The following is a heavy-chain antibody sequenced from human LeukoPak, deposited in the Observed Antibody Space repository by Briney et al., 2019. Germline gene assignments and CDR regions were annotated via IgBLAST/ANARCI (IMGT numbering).Heavy chain of an antibody. CDR3: ATPRGTVATGAVY. D-gene: IGHD4-23*01. CDR2: ISGSGDTT. J-gene: IGHJ4*02. Sequence: PGGSLRPSCVVSGFTFRSYAMNWVRHAPEKGLEWVSAISGSGDTTYYADAVKGRHTISKDHSKNTLDLQMNNRRAKDTAVYYCATPRGTVATGAVYWGQGTLVTVSS. V-gene: IGHV3-23*01. CDR1: GFTFRSYA.